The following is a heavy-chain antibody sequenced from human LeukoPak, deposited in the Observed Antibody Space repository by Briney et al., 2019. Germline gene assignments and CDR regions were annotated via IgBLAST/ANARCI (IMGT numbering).Heavy chain of an antibody. J-gene: IGHJ4*02. CDR3: ASQVTYSNFDY. D-gene: IGHD2-21*01. CDR2: ISSSSSTI. V-gene: IGHV3-48*01. Sequence: GGSLRLSCAASGFTFSSYSMNWVRQAPGKGLEWVSYISSSSSTIYYADSVKGRFTISRDNAKNSLYLQMNSLRAEDTAVYYCASQVTYSNFDYWGQGTLVTVSS. CDR1: GFTFSSYS.